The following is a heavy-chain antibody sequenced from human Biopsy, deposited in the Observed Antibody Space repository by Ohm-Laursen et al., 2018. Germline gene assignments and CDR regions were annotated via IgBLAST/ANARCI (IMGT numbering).Heavy chain of an antibody. CDR3: VRDKITYCTSTSCDYFGMDV. Sequence: PSETLSLTCTVSRGSISSYYWSWIRQPPGKGLEWIGYMSNSGSTNYNPSLKTRVTISLDTPKNQFSLKLSSVTAADTAVYYCVRDKITYCTSTSCDYFGMDVWGQGTTVTVSS. V-gene: IGHV4-59*01. CDR1: RGSISSYY. J-gene: IGHJ6*02. D-gene: IGHD2-2*01. CDR2: MSNSGST.